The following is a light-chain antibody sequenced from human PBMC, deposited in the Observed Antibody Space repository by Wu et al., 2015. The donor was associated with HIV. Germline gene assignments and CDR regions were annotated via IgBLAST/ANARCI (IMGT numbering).Light chain of an antibody. CDR3: HQYGSSPRT. CDR1: QSVPNRY. J-gene: IGKJ1*01. CDR2: SAS. V-gene: IGKV3-20*01. Sequence: EIVLTQSPGTLSLSPGERATLSCGASQSVPNRYLAWYQQKPGQAPRLLIYSASSRATGIPDRFSGSGSGTDFTHTISRLEPEDFAVYYCHQYGSSPRTFGQGTRVDIK.